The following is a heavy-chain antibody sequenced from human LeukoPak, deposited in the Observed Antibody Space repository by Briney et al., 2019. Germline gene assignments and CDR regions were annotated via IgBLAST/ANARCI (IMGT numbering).Heavy chain of an antibody. J-gene: IGHJ5*02. CDR2: INHSGST. V-gene: IGHV4-34*01. CDR3: ARGITTVVTLNWFDP. D-gene: IGHD4-23*01. Sequence: PSETLSLTCAVYGGSFSGYYCGWIRQPPRKGLEWIGEINHSGSTNYNPSLKSRVTISVDTSKTQFSLKLSSVHAADTAVYYCARGITTVVTLNWFDPWGQGTLVTVSS. CDR1: GGSFSGYY.